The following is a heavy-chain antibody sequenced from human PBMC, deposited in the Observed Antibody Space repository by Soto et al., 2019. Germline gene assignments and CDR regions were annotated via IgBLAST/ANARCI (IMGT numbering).Heavy chain of an antibody. J-gene: IGHJ6*02. CDR1: GGSISIYY. CDR2: VFYSGST. V-gene: IGHV4-59*01. CDR3: ARDAEKVTWYYGMDV. D-gene: IGHD2-21*02. Sequence: SETLSLTCTVSGGSISIYYWSWIRQPPGKGLEWIGHVFYSGSTEYNPSLKSRVTISVDTSKTQFSLKLTSVTAADTAVYYCARDAEKVTWYYGMDVWGQGTTVTVSS.